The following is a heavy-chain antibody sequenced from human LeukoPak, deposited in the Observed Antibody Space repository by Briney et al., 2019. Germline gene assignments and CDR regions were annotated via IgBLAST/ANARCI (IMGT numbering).Heavy chain of an antibody. J-gene: IGHJ3*02. CDR1: GFTFSSYW. Sequence: PGGPLRLSCAASGFTFSSYWMSWARQAPGKGREWVANIKQYGSEKYYVGSVKGRFTISRDNAKNSLYLQMNSLRAEDTAVYYCARVVVTPVLDAFDIWGQGTMVSVSS. V-gene: IGHV3-7*05. D-gene: IGHD4-23*01. CDR3: ARVVVTPVLDAFDI. CDR2: IKQYGSEK.